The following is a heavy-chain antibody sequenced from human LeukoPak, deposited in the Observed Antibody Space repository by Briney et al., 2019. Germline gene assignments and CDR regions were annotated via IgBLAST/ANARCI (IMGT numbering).Heavy chain of an antibody. CDR1: GGSISSGSYY. D-gene: IGHD1-14*01. Sequence: PSETLSLTCTVSGGSISSGSYYWGWIRQPPGKGLEWIGNIYYTGSTYYSPSLKSRVTISVDTSKNQFSLKLSSVTAADTAVYYCARLYSSTGNHDYWGQGTLVTVSS. CDR2: IYYTGST. V-gene: IGHV4-39*01. CDR3: ARLYSSTGNHDY. J-gene: IGHJ4*02.